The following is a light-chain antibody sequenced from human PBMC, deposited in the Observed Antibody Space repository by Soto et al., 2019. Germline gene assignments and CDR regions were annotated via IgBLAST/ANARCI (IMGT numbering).Light chain of an antibody. J-gene: IGKJ1*01. CDR2: GAS. CDR3: QQYVSSVT. CDR1: QSVDSSF. Sequence: EMVLTQSPGSLALSPGERDTLSCRASQSVDSSFFAWYQQKPGQAPRLLIYGASNRATGIPDRFSGSGSGTDFTRTISRLEPDDFSVYYCQQYVSSVTFGQGTKVELK. V-gene: IGKV3-20*01.